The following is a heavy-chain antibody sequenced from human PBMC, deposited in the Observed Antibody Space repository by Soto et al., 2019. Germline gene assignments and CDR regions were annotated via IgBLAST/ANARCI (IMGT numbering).Heavy chain of an antibody. CDR1: GVSMRSYS. Sequence: LSLTCNVSGVSMRSYSWTWMRLSPGKGLEWIGDIFYSGSSNLNPSLRSRLSISIDTSKNKFSLMLKSVTTADTAVYYCARDLRCCGLDVWGQGTTVTVSS. J-gene: IGHJ6*02. CDR3: ARDLRCCGLDV. D-gene: IGHD3-9*01. V-gene: IGHV4-59*01. CDR2: IFYSGSS.